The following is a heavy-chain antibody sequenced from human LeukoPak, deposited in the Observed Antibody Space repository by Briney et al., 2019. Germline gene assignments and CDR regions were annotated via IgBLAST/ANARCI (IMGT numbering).Heavy chain of an antibody. J-gene: IGHJ5*02. V-gene: IGHV1-18*04. CDR3: ARRSKLVSSATWRWFDP. CDR1: GYSFNMYG. CDR2: IRSDNGNA. D-gene: IGHD6-19*01. Sequence: GASVKVACKASGYSFNMYGISWLRKAPGQGLEWMGWIRSDNGNADYAQKFQGRVSMTTDPSTSTVYMELKSLRPDDTAVYYCARRSKLVSSATWRWFDPWGQGTQVTVSS.